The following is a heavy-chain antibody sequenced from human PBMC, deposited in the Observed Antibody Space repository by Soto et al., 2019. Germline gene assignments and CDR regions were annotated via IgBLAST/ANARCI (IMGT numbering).Heavy chain of an antibody. CDR1: GFAFNNDW. V-gene: IGHV3-7*01. CDR2: IKEDGTNT. J-gene: IGHJ4*02. D-gene: IGHD3-10*01. Sequence: EVQVVESGGDLVQPGGSLRLSCAASGFAFNNDWMTWVRQASGKGLEWVASIKEDGTNTYYADSVRGRFTLSRDNTKXSLYXQMNSLRAEDTAVYYCARGGGIVDNWGQGTRVTVSS. CDR3: ARGGGIVDN.